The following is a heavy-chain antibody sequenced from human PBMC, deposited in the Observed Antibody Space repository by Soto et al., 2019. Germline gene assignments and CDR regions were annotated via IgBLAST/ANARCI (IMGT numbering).Heavy chain of an antibody. Sequence: QVQLVQSGAEVKKPGSSVTVSCKASGGTFSSYTISWVRQAPGQGLEWMGGIIPIFGTANYAQKFQGRVTITADESTRTEYMELSSRRSVDTAVYYCARGNHRWLQLWYFDLWGRGTLVTVSS. D-gene: IGHD5-12*01. CDR2: IIPIFGTA. V-gene: IGHV1-69*12. CDR3: ARGNHRWLQLWYFDL. CDR1: GGTFSSYT. J-gene: IGHJ2*01.